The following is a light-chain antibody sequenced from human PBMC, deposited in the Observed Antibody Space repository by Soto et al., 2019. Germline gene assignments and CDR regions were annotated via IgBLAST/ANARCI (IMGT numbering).Light chain of an antibody. J-gene: IGLJ1*01. CDR2: EGT. CDR1: SSYVGSYNL. CDR3: YSYAGEDLYV. Sequence: QPVSGPSCPGQSITIPCAVTSSYVGSYNLVSWFQQHPGKVPKLLIYEGTKRPSGLSDRFSGSKSGTTASLTISGLQAEDEAHYYCYSYAGEDLYVFGTGTKVTVL. V-gene: IGLV2-23*01.